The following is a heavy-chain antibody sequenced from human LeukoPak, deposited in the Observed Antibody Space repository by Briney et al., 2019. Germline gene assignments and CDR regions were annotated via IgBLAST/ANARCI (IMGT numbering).Heavy chain of an antibody. CDR2: IIPIFGTA. CDR3: ARGSTIFGVVTTAYAFDI. V-gene: IGHV1-69*05. J-gene: IGHJ3*02. CDR1: GGTFSSYA. Sequence: SVKVSCKASGGTFSSYAISWVRQAPGQGLEWMGRIIPIFGTANYAQKFQGRVTITTDESTSTAYMELSGLRSEDTAVYYCARGSTIFGVVTTAYAFDIWGQGTMVTVSS. D-gene: IGHD3-3*01.